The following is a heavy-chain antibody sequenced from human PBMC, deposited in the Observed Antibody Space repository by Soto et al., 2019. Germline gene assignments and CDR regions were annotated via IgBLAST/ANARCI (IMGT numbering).Heavy chain of an antibody. Sequence: GGSLRLSCAASGFTLSSYAMSWVRQAPGKGLERVSTFSGTGGYTYYADSVKGRFTISRDDSKNTLFLHMNSLRAADTAVYYCARGRRALITYGPFDPWGQGTLVTVSS. CDR1: GFTLSSYA. J-gene: IGHJ5*02. V-gene: IGHV3-23*01. CDR3: ARGRRALITYGPFDP. CDR2: FSGTGGYT. D-gene: IGHD4-17*01.